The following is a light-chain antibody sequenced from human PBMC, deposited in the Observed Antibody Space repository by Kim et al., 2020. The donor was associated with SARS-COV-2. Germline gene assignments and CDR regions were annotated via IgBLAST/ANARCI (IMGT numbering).Light chain of an antibody. V-gene: IGKV3-20*01. J-gene: IGKJ4*01. CDR3: QQYGSSPKLT. CDR2: GAS. Sequence: PGERATLSCRASQSVSSSYLAWYQQKPGQAPRLLIYGASSRATGIPDRFSGSGSGTDFTLTISRLEPEDFAVYYCQQYGSSPKLTFGGGTKVDIK. CDR1: QSVSSSY.